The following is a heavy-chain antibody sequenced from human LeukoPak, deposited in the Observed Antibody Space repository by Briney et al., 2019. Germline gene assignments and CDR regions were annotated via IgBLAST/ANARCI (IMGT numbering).Heavy chain of an antibody. J-gene: IGHJ4*02. D-gene: IGHD2-2*01. CDR1: GGSFSGYY. CDR2: INHSGST. CDR3: ARGPARVVPAATIFDY. V-gene: IGHV4-34*01. Sequence: SETLSLTCAVYGGSFSGYYWSWIRQPPGKGLEWIGEINHSGSTNYNPSLKSRVTISVDTSKNQFSLKLSSVTAADTAVYYCARGPARVVPAATIFDYWGQGTLVTVSS.